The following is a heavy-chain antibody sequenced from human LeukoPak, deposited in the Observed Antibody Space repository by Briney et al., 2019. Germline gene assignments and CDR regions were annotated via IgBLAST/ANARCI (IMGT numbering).Heavy chain of an antibody. CDR2: IYYSGGP. J-gene: IGHJ4*02. V-gene: IGHV4-59*08. CDR3: ARGSSDNAYKYAY. Sequence: PSETLSLTCTVSGGSVSPYYWNWIRQPPGKRLEWIGHIYYSGGPAYNPSLKSRVTMSVDTSKNQLSLRVSSVTAADTAVYYCARGSSDNAYKYAYWGQGTLVNVSS. CDR1: GGSVSPYY. D-gene: IGHD5-24*01.